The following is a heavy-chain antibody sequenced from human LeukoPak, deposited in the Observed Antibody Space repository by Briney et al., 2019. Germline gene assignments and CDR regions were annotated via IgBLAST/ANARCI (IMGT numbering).Heavy chain of an antibody. CDR2: IYYTGSGST. D-gene: IGHD6-6*01. CDR3: ARRIWYSSSRGPADY. V-gene: IGHV4-59*08. J-gene: IGHJ4*02. CDR1: GGSISPYY. Sequence: SETLSLTCTVSGGSISPYYWSWIREPPGKGLEWIGYIYYTGSGSTSHNPSLKSRVTISVDTSKNQFSLKMSSVTAADTAVYYCARRIWYSSSRGPADYWGQGTLVTVSS.